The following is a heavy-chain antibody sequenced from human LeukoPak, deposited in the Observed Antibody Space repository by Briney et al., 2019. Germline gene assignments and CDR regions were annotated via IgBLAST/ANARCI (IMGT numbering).Heavy chain of an antibody. D-gene: IGHD5-12*01. J-gene: IGHJ3*02. CDR2: TSSRGSII. Sequence: GGSLRLSGAASGFTFSDYYMSWIRQAPGKGLEGVSYTSSRGSIIDYADSGKGRFTIATYNATNPLYLQVNSLRAEATAVYSCARGWGGYDSRAFDMWGPGTMVTASS. CDR3: ARGWGGYDSRAFDM. V-gene: IGHV3-11*01. CDR1: GFTFSDYY.